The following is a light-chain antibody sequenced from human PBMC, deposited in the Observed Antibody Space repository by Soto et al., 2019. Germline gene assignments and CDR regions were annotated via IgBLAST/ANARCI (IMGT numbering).Light chain of an antibody. V-gene: IGKV3D-15*01. CDR2: GAV. CDR1: QSVSGN. J-gene: IGKJ1*01. CDR3: QQYNGWLWT. Sequence: EIVMTQSPANLSVSPGERATLSCRASQSVSGNLAWYQQKPGQAPRLLIYGAVTRATGIPARFSGRGSGTEFTLTITSLQSEDFAVYFCQQYNGWLWTFGQGTKVDI.